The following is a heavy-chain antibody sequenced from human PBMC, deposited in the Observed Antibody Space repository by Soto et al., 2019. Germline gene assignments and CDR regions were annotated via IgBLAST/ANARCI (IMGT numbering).Heavy chain of an antibody. D-gene: IGHD2-2*01. CDR2: INSDGSRT. J-gene: IGHJ6*02. Sequence: GGSLRLSCSASGFNFSRYWTHWVRQVPGRGLMWVSHINSDGSRTTYADSVKGRFTISRDNAKNTLYLQMNSLRAEDTAVYYCARDLSSCTSARCYSYYYGMDVWGQGTTVTVSS. CDR3: ARDLSSCTSARCYSYYYGMDV. V-gene: IGHV3-74*01. CDR1: GFNFSRYW.